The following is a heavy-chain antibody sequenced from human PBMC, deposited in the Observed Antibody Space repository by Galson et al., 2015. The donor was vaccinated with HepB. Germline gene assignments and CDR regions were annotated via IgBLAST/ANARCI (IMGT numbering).Heavy chain of an antibody. D-gene: IGHD5-24*01. V-gene: IGHV4-34*01. Sequence: SETLSLTCAVYGGSFSGYYWSWIRQPPGKGLEWIGEINHSGSTNYNPSLKSRVTISVDTSKNQFSLKLSSVTAADTAVYYCARAISPPYYYGMDVWGQGTTVTVSS. J-gene: IGHJ6*02. CDR3: ARAISPPYYYGMDV. CDR2: INHSGST. CDR1: GGSFSGYY.